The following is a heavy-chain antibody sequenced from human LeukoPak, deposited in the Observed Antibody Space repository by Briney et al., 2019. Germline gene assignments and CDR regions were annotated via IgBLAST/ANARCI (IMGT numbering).Heavy chain of an antibody. CDR1: EYSFTNYW. CDR2: INYADSDT. CDR3: ARRISVTGSPLDM. V-gene: IGHV5-51*01. Sequence: GESLKISCKGSEYSFTNYWIGWVRQMPGKGLEWTALINYADSDTRYSPSFQGQVTVSVDRSINTAYLQWSSLTASDTAMYYCARRISVTGSPLDMWGQGTMVTVSS. J-gene: IGHJ3*02. D-gene: IGHD3-3*02.